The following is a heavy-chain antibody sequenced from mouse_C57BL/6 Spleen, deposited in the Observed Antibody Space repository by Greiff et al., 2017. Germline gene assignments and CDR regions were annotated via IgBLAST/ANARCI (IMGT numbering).Heavy chain of an antibody. CDR1: GFSLTSYG. D-gene: IGHD1-1*01. V-gene: IGHV2-5*01. CDR2: IWRGGST. CDR3: ANYGSRMDY. Sequence: QVQLKESGPGLVQPSQSLSITCTVSGFSLTSYGVHWVRQSPGKGLEWLGVIWRGGSTDYNAAVMSRLSITKDNSKSQVFFKLHSLQADDTAIYYCANYGSRMDYWGQGTSVTVSS. J-gene: IGHJ4*01.